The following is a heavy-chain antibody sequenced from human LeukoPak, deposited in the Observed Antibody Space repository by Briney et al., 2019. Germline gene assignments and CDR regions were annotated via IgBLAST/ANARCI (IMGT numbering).Heavy chain of an antibody. Sequence: SETLSLTCTVSGGSISSYYWSWIRQPPGKGLEWIGYVYYSGSTNYNPSLKSRVTISVDTSKNQFSLKLSSVTAADTAVYYCASGIYYYGSGSYSVLDYWGQGTLVTVSS. D-gene: IGHD3-10*01. V-gene: IGHV4-59*01. J-gene: IGHJ4*02. CDR3: ASGIYYYGSGSYSVLDY. CDR1: GGSISSYY. CDR2: VYYSGST.